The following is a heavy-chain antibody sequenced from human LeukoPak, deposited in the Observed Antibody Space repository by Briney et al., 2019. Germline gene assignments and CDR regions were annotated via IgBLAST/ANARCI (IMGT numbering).Heavy chain of an antibody. CDR2: MNPNSGNT. Sequence: ASVKVSCKASGYRFTSYDINWVRQATGQGLEWMGWMNPNSGNTGYAQKFQGRVTITRNTSISTAYMELSSLRAEDTAVYYCAELGITMIGGVWGKGTTVTISS. D-gene: IGHD3-10*02. CDR1: GYRFTSYD. CDR3: AELGITMIGGV. V-gene: IGHV1-8*03. J-gene: IGHJ6*04.